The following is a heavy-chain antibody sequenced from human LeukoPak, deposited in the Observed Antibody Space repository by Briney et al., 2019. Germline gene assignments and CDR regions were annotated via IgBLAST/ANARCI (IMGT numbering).Heavy chain of an antibody. D-gene: IGHD3-10*01. CDR2: IKQDGSEK. CDR3: AREGFGEYYGSGSYYRDYFDY. J-gene: IGHJ4*02. Sequence: PGGSLRLSCAASGFTFSSYWMSWVRQAPGKGREWVANIKQDGSEKYYVDSVKGRFTISRDNAKNSLYLQMNSLRAEDTAVYYCAREGFGEYYGSGSYYRDYFDYWGQGTLVTVSS. CDR1: GFTFSSYW. V-gene: IGHV3-7*01.